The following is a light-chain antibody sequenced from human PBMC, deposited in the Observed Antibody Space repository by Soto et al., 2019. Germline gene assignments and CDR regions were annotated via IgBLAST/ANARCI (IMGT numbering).Light chain of an antibody. J-gene: IGLJ2*01. Sequence: ALTQPPSASGTPGQRVSISCSGSTSNIGRNDVNWYQQLPGTAPKLLIYGHNQRPSGVPERFSGSKSGTSASLAISGLQSEDEADYYCASWDDSLNAPVFGGGTKVTVL. CDR2: GHN. CDR3: ASWDDSLNAPV. CDR1: TSNIGRND. V-gene: IGLV1-44*01.